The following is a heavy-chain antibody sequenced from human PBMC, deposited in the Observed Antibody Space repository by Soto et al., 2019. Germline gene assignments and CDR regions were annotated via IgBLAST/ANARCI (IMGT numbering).Heavy chain of an antibody. J-gene: IGHJ4*02. CDR1: VFTFSSYA. D-gene: IGHD3-22*01. Sequence: PWWSLRLSCSASVFTFSSYAMSWLRQAPGKGLEWVSAISGSGGSTYYADSVKGRFTISRDNSKNTLYLQMNSLRAEDTAVYYCAKFGYDSSFDYWGQGTLVTVSS. CDR2: ISGSGGST. V-gene: IGHV3-23*01. CDR3: AKFGYDSSFDY.